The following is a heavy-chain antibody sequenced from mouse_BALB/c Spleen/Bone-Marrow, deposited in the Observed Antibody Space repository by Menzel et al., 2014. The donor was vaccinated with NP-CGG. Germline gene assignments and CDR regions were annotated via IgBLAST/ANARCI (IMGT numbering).Heavy chain of an antibody. Sequence: EVQLQESGPGLVIPSQSLSLTCSVTGYSIXNNYYWNWIRQFPGNKLEWMGYIKYDSTNNYNPSLKNRISITRDTSKNQFFLKLNSVTTEDTATYYCARDDGSTYGGDYFDYWGQGTTLTVSS. J-gene: IGHJ2*01. CDR1: GYSIXNNYY. CDR2: IKYDSTN. CDR3: ARDDGSTYGGDYFDY. V-gene: IGHV3-6*02. D-gene: IGHD1-1*01.